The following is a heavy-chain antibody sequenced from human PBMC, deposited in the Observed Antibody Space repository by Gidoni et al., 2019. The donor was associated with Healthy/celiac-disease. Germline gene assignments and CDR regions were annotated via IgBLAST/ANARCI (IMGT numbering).Heavy chain of an antibody. Sequence: QVQLVESGGGVVQPGRSLRLSCAASGFTFSRYGMHWVSQAPGKGLEWVAVIWYDGSNKYYADSVKGQVTISRDNSKNTLYLQMNGLRAEDTAVYYCARGQGGQQLAVPPDYWGQGTLVTVSS. V-gene: IGHV3-33*01. D-gene: IGHD6-13*01. CDR1: GFTFSRYG. J-gene: IGHJ4*02. CDR3: ARGQGGQQLAVPPDY. CDR2: IWYDGSNK.